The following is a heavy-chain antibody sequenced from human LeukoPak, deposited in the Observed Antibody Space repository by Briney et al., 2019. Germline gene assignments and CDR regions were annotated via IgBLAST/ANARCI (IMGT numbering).Heavy chain of an antibody. CDR1: GYTFTSYG. Sequence: GASVKVSCKASGYTFTSYGISWVRQAPGQGLEWMGWISAYNGNTNYAQKLQGRVTMTTDTSTSTAYMELRSLRSDDTAVYYCARDAGITMVRGVIDGAFDIWGQGTMVTVSS. V-gene: IGHV1-18*01. CDR3: ARDAGITMVRGVIDGAFDI. D-gene: IGHD3-10*01. J-gene: IGHJ3*02. CDR2: ISAYNGNT.